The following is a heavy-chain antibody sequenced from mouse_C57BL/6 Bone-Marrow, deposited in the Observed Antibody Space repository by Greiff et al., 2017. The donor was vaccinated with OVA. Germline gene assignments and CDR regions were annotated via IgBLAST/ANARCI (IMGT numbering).Heavy chain of an antibody. V-gene: IGHV1-52*01. CDR2: IDPSDSET. CDR3: ARNYGSRRYFDY. Sequence: QVQLKQPGAELVRPGSSVKLSCKASGYTFTSYWMHWVKQRPIQGLEWIGNIDPSDSETHYNQKFKDKATLTVDKSSSTAYMQLSSLTSEDSAVYYCARNYGSRRYFDYWGQGTTLTVSS. J-gene: IGHJ2*01. CDR1: GYTFTSYW. D-gene: IGHD1-1*01.